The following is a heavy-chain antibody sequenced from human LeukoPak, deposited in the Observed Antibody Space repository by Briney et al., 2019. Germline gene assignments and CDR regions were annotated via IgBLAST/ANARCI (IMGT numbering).Heavy chain of an antibody. CDR2: IIPIFGTA. CDR1: GGTFSSYA. Sequence: GASVKVSCKASGGTFSSYAISWGRHAPGQGLEWMGGIIPIFGTANYAQKFQGRVTITADESTSTAYMELSSLRSEDTAVYYCARGGVVVPAAMLRWFDPWGQGTLVTVSS. CDR3: ARGGVVVPAAMLRWFDP. J-gene: IGHJ5*02. D-gene: IGHD2-2*01. V-gene: IGHV1-69*13.